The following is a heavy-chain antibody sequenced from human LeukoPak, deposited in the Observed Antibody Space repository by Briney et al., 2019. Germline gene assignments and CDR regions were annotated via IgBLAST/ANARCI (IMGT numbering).Heavy chain of an antibody. Sequence: ASVKVSCKASGYTFTSYDFNWVRQATGQRPEWMGWMSPNSGDTGYAQKFQDRVTMTRNTSISTAYMELSSLRSDDTAVYYCARGPPNWGYNYWGPGTLVTVSS. CDR2: MSPNSGDT. D-gene: IGHD7-27*01. V-gene: IGHV1-8*01. CDR1: GYTFTSYD. CDR3: ARGPPNWGYNY. J-gene: IGHJ4*02.